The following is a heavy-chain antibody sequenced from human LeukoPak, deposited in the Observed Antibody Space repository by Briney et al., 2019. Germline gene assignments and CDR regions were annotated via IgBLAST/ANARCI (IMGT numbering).Heavy chain of an antibody. Sequence: GGSLRLSCAGSGFSFSSYTMRWVRQAPGKGLEWVAIISYDGTNEYYADSVKGRFTISRDNSKNTLYLQVNSLRAEDTAVYYCARDIKWLGRYYYYGLDVWGQGTTVTVSS. CDR1: GFSFSSYT. CDR3: ARDIKWLGRYYYYGLDV. D-gene: IGHD6-19*01. CDR2: ISYDGTNE. V-gene: IGHV3-30*04. J-gene: IGHJ6*02.